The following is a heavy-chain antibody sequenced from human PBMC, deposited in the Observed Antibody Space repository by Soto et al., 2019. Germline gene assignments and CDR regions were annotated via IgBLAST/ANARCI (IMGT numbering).Heavy chain of an antibody. CDR3: AKLAYSSSWDYYYGMDV. CDR2: ISGSGGST. J-gene: IGHJ6*02. D-gene: IGHD6-13*01. Sequence: EVQLLESGGGLVQPGGSLRLSCAASGFTFSSYAMSWVRQAPGKGLEWVSAISGSGGSTYYADSVKGRFTISRDNSKNTLSLQMNSLRAEDTAVYYCAKLAYSSSWDYYYGMDVWGQGTTVTVSS. V-gene: IGHV3-23*01. CDR1: GFTFSSYA.